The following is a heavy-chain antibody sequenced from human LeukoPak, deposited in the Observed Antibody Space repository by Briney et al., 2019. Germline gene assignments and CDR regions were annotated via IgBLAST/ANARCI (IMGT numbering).Heavy chain of an antibody. D-gene: IGHD1-1*01. CDR2: TYYRSKWYN. V-gene: IGHV6-1*01. J-gene: IGHJ4*02. Sequence: SQTLSLTCAISGDSVSSNSAAWNWIRQSPSRGLEWLGRTYYRSKWYNDYAVSVKSRIVINPDASKNQFSLQLSSVTPEDTAVYYCTRDGIRVLDYWGQGILVTVSS. CDR1: GDSVSSNSAA. CDR3: TRDGIRVLDY.